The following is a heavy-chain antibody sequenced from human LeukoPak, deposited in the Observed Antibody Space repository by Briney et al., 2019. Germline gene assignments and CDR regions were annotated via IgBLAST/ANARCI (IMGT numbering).Heavy chain of an antibody. J-gene: IGHJ5*02. D-gene: IGHD6-19*01. Sequence: GESLKISCKGSGYSFTNSWIAWVRQMPGKGLEWMGIIYPGDSDTRYSPSFQGQVTISADKSISTAYLQWSSLKASDTAMYYCARAPPGYSSGWNWFDPWGQGTLVTVSS. CDR2: IYPGDSDT. CDR3: ARAPPGYSSGWNWFDP. CDR1: GYSFTNSW. V-gene: IGHV5-51*01.